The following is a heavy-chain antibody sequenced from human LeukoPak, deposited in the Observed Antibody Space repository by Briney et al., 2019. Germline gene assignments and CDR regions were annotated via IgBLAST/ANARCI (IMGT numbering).Heavy chain of an antibody. CDR1: GGSISSYY. Sequence: SETLSLTCTVSGGSISSYYWSWVRESPGKGLEWIGYIFTSGWTDYNPSLKSRVTMSVDTSKNQLSMELRFLTAADTAVYYCATSHDVKTAPYDLWGQGTLVTVSS. CDR2: IFTSGWT. V-gene: IGHV4-4*09. J-gene: IGHJ5*02. CDR3: ATSHDVKTAPYDL. D-gene: IGHD2-21*01.